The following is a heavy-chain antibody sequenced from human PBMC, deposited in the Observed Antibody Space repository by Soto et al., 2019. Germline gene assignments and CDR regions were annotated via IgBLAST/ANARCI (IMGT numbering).Heavy chain of an antibody. CDR3: ARSVFP. CDR1: GGSIRSGGYY. CDR2: ISYSGRT. Sequence: QVQLQESGPGLVKPSQTLSLTCTVSGGSIRSGGYYWSWIRQHRGQGLGWIGYISYSGRTYYNPSLKSRVTISVDTSKNQFSLKLSSVTAADTAVYYCARSVFPWGQGTLVTVSS. J-gene: IGHJ5*02. V-gene: IGHV4-31*03.